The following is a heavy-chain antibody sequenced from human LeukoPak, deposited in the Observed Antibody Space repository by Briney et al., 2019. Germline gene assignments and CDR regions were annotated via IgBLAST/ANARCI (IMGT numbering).Heavy chain of an antibody. V-gene: IGHV3-9*01. Sequence: GGSLRLFCAASGFTFDDYAMHWVRQAPGKGLEWVSGISWNSGSIGYADSVKGRFTISRDNAKNSLYLQMNSLRAEDTALYYCATAGRLLSPFDYWGQGTLVTVSS. J-gene: IGHJ4*02. CDR1: GFTFDDYA. D-gene: IGHD2-15*01. CDR2: ISWNSGSI. CDR3: ATAGRLLSPFDY.